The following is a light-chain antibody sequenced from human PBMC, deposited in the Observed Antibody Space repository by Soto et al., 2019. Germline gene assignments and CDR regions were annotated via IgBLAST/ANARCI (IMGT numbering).Light chain of an antibody. J-gene: IGKJ4*01. CDR1: QTISND. CDR3: QQNNKWPPVT. Sequence: EVVMTQSPATVSVSPGEGVTLSCRASQTISNDLAWYQQKPGQAPRLLIYGASTRATGVPARFSGGGSGTEFTLSISRLQSEDFAFYYRQQNNKWPPVTFGGGTKVEIK. V-gene: IGKV3-15*01. CDR2: GAS.